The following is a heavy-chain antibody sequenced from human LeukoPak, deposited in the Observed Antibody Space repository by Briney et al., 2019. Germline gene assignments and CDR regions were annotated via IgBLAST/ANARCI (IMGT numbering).Heavy chain of an antibody. CDR3: ATVPRSGYYYFDY. V-gene: IGHV3-48*01. Sequence: GGSLRLSCAASGFTFTSYSMNWVRQAPGKGLEWVSYISSSGTTIYYADSVKGRFTISRDNAKNSLYLQMNSLSAEDTAVYYCATVPRSGYYYFDYWGQGTLVTVSS. CDR1: GFTFTSYS. CDR2: ISSSGTTI. J-gene: IGHJ4*02. D-gene: IGHD5-12*01.